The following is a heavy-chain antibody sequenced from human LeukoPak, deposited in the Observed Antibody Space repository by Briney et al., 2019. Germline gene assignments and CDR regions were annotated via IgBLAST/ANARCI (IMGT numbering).Heavy chain of an antibody. J-gene: IGHJ4*02. D-gene: IGHD6-13*01. V-gene: IGHV3-53*01. CDR2: IYTGGSA. CDR1: GFSVSYNY. Sequence: GGSLRLSCAASGFSVSYNYIHWVRQPQGKGLEWVSVIYTGGSAHYSASVKGRFTMSRDNSKSTLSLQMTSLRTEDTAIYYCVKSCGGTGGPGIPYFDFWGRGIAVSVSS. CDR3: VKSCGGTGGPGIPYFDF.